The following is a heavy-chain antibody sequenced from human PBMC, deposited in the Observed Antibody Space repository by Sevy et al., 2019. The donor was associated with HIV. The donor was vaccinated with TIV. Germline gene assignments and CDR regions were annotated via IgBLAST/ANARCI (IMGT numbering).Heavy chain of an antibody. J-gene: IGHJ6*02. CDR1: GDTLSELN. D-gene: IGHD1-26*01. V-gene: IGHV1-24*01. CDR3: TTAHGGYLKTTYYYGMDV. CDR2: FDPEDDET. Sequence: ASVKVSCKVSGDTLSELNIHWVRQAPGKGLEWMGGFDPEDDETIYAQKFQGRVTLTEGVFSDTAYMELSSLRSEDTAVYYCTTAHGGYLKTTYYYGMDVWGQGTTVTVSS.